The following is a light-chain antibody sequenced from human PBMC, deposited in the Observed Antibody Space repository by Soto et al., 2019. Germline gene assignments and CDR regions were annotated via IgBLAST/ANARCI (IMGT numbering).Light chain of an antibody. CDR1: QSVSNSY. CDR2: RTS. J-gene: IGKJ1*01. V-gene: IGKV3-20*01. Sequence: DMVLTQSPGTLSLSPGERATLSCRASQSVSNSYLAWFQQKPGQAPRLLISRTSSRATGVPDRFSGSGSGTQYSLTISRLEPEDFAIYYCQQCGRSPGTFGQGTKVEIK. CDR3: QQCGRSPGT.